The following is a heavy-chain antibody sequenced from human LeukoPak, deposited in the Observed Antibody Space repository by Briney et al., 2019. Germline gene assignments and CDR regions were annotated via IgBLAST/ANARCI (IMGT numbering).Heavy chain of an antibody. V-gene: IGHV3-13*01. J-gene: IGHJ3*02. CDR1: GFTFSSYE. CDR2: VGIVGDT. CDR3: AREGRGSSADAFDI. Sequence: GGSLRLSCAASGFTFSSYEMHWVRQVAGKGLEWISAVGIVGDTFYSGSVKGRFTISRENAENSLFLQMNSLRAGDTAVYYCAREGRGSSADAFDIWGQGTMVTVSS. D-gene: IGHD3-16*01.